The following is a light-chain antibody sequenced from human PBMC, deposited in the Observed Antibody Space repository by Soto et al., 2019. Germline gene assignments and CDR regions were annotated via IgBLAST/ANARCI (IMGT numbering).Light chain of an antibody. J-gene: IGKJ3*01. CDR2: RAS. V-gene: IGKV1-5*03. CDR1: QSINGW. CDR3: QQYNSYFFT. Sequence: DIQMTQSPSTLSASVGDRVNITCRASQSINGWLAWYQQNPGKAPKLLVSRASDLQTGVPSRFSGSGSGTEFTLTISSLQTDDFATYYCQQYNSYFFTFGPGTKVDVK.